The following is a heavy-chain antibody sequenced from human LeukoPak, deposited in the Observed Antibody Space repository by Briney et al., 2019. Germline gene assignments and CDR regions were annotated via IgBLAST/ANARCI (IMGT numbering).Heavy chain of an antibody. V-gene: IGHV3-15*01. J-gene: IGHJ4*02. CDR2: IKSKTDGGTT. D-gene: IGHD3-16*01. CDR3: TTGFRYGGPRDS. Sequence: GGSLRLSCAASGFTFSNAWMTWVRQAPGTGLEWVGRIKSKTDGGTTDYAAPVKGRFTVSRDDSKNTLYLQMNRLNTEDTAVYYCTTGFRYGGPRDSWGEGTLVTVSS. CDR1: GFTFSNAW.